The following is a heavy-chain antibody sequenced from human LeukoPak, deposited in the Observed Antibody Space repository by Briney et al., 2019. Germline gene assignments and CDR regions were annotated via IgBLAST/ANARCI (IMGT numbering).Heavy chain of an antibody. CDR2: IKQDGSEK. CDR1: GFTFSSYW. Sequence: GGSLRLSCAASGFTFSSYWMSWVRQAPGKGLEWVANIKQDGSEKYYVDSVKGRFTISRDNAKNSLYLQMNSLRAEDTAVYYCAKGYSGYDWSLVDYWGQGTLVTVSS. J-gene: IGHJ4*02. D-gene: IGHD5-12*01. V-gene: IGHV3-7*01. CDR3: AKGYSGYDWSLVDY.